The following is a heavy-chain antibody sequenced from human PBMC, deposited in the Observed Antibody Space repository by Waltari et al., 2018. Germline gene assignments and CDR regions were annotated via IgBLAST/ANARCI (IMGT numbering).Heavy chain of an antibody. Sequence: EVQLVESGGGLVQPGGSLRLSCAVSRFLYNDYWMDWVRQAPGQGLVWVSRIKSDGTNIKYADSVRGRFTISRDSAKNTFYLQMNSLRAEDTAVYYCTRNPGYWGQGTLVTVAS. D-gene: IGHD2-15*01. CDR1: RFLYNDYW. V-gene: IGHV3-74*03. CDR2: IKSDGTNI. CDR3: TRNPGY. J-gene: IGHJ4*02.